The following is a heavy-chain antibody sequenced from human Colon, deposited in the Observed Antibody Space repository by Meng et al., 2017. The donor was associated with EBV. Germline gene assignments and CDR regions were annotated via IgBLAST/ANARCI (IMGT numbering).Heavy chain of an antibody. CDR3: ARDGGVTHIP. Sequence: QGRVQELGAGLVKPSGTLSLPCAVSGTSISTSNWWSWIRQSPGEGLEWIGAIYHNGQTNYNPSLKSRVSMSVDESKNEFSLNLKSVTAADTAVYYCARDGGVTHIPWGQGVLVTVSS. V-gene: IGHV4-4*02. D-gene: IGHD2-8*02. CDR1: GTSISTSNW. J-gene: IGHJ5*02. CDR2: IYHNGQT.